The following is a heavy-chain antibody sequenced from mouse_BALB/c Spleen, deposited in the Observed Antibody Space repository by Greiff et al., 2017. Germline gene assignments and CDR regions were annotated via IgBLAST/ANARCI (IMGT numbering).Heavy chain of an antibody. J-gene: IGHJ4*01. Sequence: EVQVVESGGGLVQPGGSRKLSCAASGFTFSSFGMHWVRQAPEKGLEWVAYISSGSSTIYYADTVKGRFTISRDNPKNTLFLQMTSLRSEDTAMYYCARYGEYYAMDYWGQGTSVTVSS. V-gene: IGHV5-17*02. CDR2: ISSGSSTI. CDR1: GFTFSSFG. CDR3: ARYGEYYAMDY. D-gene: IGHD1-1*01.